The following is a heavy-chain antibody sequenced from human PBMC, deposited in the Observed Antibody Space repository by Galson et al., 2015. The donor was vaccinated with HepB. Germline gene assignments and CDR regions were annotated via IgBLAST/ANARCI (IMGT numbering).Heavy chain of an antibody. D-gene: IGHD6-19*01. Sequence: SLRLSCAASGFTFSSYGMHWVRQAPGKGLEWVAVISYDGSNKYYADSMKGRFTISRDNSKNTLYLQMNSLRAEDTAVYYCAKDEQWLVVNYYMDVWGKGTTVTVSS. CDR2: ISYDGSNK. CDR3: AKDEQWLVVNYYMDV. CDR1: GFTFSSYG. J-gene: IGHJ6*03. V-gene: IGHV3-30*18.